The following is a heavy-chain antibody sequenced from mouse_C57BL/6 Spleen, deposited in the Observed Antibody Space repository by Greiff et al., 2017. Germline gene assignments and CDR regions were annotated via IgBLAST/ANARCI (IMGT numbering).Heavy chain of an antibody. D-gene: IGHD1-1*01. CDR1: GYTFTSYW. Sequence: QVQLQQPGAELVKPGASVKLSCKASGYTFTSYWMQWVKQRPGQGLEWIGEIDPSDSYTNYNQKFKGKATLTVDTSSSTAYMQLSSLTSEDSAVYYCASWLLRKDYWGQGTTLTVSS. V-gene: IGHV1-50*01. J-gene: IGHJ2*01. CDR2: IDPSDSYT. CDR3: ASWLLRKDY.